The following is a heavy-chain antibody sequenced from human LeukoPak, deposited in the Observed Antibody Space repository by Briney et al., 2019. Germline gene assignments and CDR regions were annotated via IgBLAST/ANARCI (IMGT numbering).Heavy chain of an antibody. J-gene: IGHJ1*01. CDR1: GGSISSSSYY. Sequence: SETLSLTCTVSGGSISSSSYYWGWIRQPPGKGLEWIGSIYYSGSTYYNPSLKSRVTISVDTSKNQFSLKLSSVTAADTAVYYCARDKRPRAVAGPQHWGQGTLVTVSS. CDR2: IYYSGST. CDR3: ARDKRPRAVAGPQH. D-gene: IGHD6-19*01. V-gene: IGHV4-39*07.